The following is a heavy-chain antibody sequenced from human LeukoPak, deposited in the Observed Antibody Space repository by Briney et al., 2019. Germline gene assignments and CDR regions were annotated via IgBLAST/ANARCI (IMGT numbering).Heavy chain of an antibody. Sequence: GGSLRLSCAASGFTFSSYPMSWVRQAPGKGLECVSTLSGSGSSTYYAESVKGRFTTSRDNSKNTLYLQMNSLRAEDTAVYYCAKVGVATIVGVIGYWGQGALVTVSS. J-gene: IGHJ4*02. CDR3: AKVGVATIVGVIGY. D-gene: IGHD5-24*01. CDR2: LSGSGSST. CDR1: GFTFSSYP. V-gene: IGHV3-23*01.